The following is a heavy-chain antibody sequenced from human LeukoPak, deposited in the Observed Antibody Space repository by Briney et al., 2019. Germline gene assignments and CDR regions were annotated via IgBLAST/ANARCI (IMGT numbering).Heavy chain of an antibody. J-gene: IGHJ3*02. D-gene: IGHD2-2*01. CDR3: ARLRGGIYSSRDAFDI. V-gene: IGHV1-18*04. CDR2: ISPYDGDT. CDR1: GYTFTTNG. Sequence: ASVTVSCKASGYTFTTNGVSWVRQAPGQGLEWLAWISPYDGDTNYIPDLQGRVTLSTDTSTSTAYMELTSLRSDDTAVCYCARLRGGIYSSRDAFDIWGQGTMVTVSS.